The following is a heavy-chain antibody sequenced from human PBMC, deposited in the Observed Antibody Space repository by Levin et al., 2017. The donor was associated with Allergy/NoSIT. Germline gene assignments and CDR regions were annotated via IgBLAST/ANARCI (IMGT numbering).Heavy chain of an antibody. V-gene: IGHV3-11*01. CDR1: GFTFSDYY. CDR2: ISSSGSTI. Sequence: PSETLSLTCAASGFTFSDYYMSWIRQAPGKGLEWVSYISSSGSTIYYADSVKGRFTISRDNAKNSLYLQMNSLRAEDTAVYYCAREGGRSRWYFDLWGRGTLVTVSS. CDR3: AREGGRSRWYFDL. J-gene: IGHJ2*01. D-gene: IGHD1-26*01.